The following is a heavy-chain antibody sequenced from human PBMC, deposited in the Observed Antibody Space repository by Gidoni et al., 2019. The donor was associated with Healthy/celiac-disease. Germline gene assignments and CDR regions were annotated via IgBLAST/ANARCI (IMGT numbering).Heavy chain of an antibody. Sequence: QVQLQESGPGLVKPSETLSLTCTVSGGSISSYYWSWIRQPAGKGLEWIGRIYTSGSTNYNPALKSRVTMSVDTSKNQFSLKLSSVTAADTAVYYCARDRGSMVRGLGYFDYWGQGTLVTVSS. J-gene: IGHJ4*02. CDR3: ARDRGSMVRGLGYFDY. CDR2: IYTSGST. CDR1: GGSISSYY. V-gene: IGHV4-4*07. D-gene: IGHD3-10*01.